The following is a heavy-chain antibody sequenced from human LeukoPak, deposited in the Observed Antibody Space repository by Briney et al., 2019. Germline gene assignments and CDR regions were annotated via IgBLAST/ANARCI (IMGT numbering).Heavy chain of an antibody. CDR2: FDPEDGET. D-gene: IGHD6-6*01. V-gene: IGHV1-24*01. J-gene: IGHJ4*02. CDR1: GYTLTELS. CDR3: ATSHSSSSSHFDY. Sequence: GASVKVSCKVSGYTLTELSMHWVRQAPGKGLEWMGGFDPEDGETIYAQKLQGRVTMTEDTSTDTAYMELSSLRSEDTAVYYCATSHSSSSSHFDYWGQGTLVTVSS.